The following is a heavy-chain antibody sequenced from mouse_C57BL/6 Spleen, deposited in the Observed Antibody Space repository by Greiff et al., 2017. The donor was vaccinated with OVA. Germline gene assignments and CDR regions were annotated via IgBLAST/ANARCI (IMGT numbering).Heavy chain of an antibody. CDR1: GFSLTSYG. V-gene: IGHV2-2*01. D-gene: IGHD1-1*01. Sequence: QVQLKESGPGLVQPSQSLSITCTVSGFSLTSYGVHWVRQSPGKGLEWLGVIWSGGSTDYNAAFISRLSISKDNSKSQVFFKMNSLQADDTAIYYCARKNPYYYGSSYGYAMDYWGQGTSVTVSS. J-gene: IGHJ4*01. CDR2: IWSGGST. CDR3: ARKNPYYYGSSYGYAMDY.